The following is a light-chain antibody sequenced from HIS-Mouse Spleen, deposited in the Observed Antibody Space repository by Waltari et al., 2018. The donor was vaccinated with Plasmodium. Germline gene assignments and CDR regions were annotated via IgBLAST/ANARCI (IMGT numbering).Light chain of an antibody. CDR2: GAS. Sequence: ELVLTQSPGTLSLSPGGRATLSCRASQSVSSSYLAWYQQKPGQAPRLLIYGASSSATGIPDRFSGSGSGTDFTLTISRLEPEDFAVYYCQQYGSSPYTFGQGTKLEIK. CDR1: QSVSSSY. CDR3: QQYGSSPYT. V-gene: IGKV3-20*01. J-gene: IGKJ2*01.